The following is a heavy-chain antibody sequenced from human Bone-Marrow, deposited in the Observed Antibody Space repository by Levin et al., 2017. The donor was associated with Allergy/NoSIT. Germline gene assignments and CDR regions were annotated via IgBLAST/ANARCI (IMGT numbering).Heavy chain of an antibody. CDR2: LYKDDTT. J-gene: IGHJ4*02. Sequence: GESLKISCAASGFTVSTHFMSWVRQAPGKRLEWVSVLYKDDTTYYADSVKGRFTISRDNSKNTLYLQMNSLRVEDTAMYYCARAEYSGYVAGFDYWGQGTLVTVSS. V-gene: IGHV3-53*01. CDR3: ARAEYSGYVAGFDY. D-gene: IGHD5-12*01. CDR1: GFTVSTHF.